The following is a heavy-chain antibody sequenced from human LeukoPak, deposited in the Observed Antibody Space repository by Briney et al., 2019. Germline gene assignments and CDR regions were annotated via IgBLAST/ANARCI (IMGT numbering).Heavy chain of an antibody. CDR3: AAYHASGTFGYFQH. V-gene: IGHV3-30*03. J-gene: IGHJ1*01. CDR2: ISYDGSNK. Sequence: GGSLRLSCAASGFTFNSYGMHWVRQAPGKGLEWLAVISYDGSNKYFADSVEGRLVVSRDNSNNTLYLHMNTLRPDDTGIYYCAAYHASGTFGYFQHWGQGTLVIVSS. CDR1: GFTFNSYG. D-gene: IGHD1-7*01.